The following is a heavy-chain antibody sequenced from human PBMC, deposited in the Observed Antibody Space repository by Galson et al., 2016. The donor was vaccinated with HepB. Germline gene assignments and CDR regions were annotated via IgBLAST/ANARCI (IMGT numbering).Heavy chain of an antibody. V-gene: IGHV3-53*01. CDR3: TTEDY. CDR2: LYPNGNT. Sequence: SLRLSCAASGVSVSDNFLTWVRQAPGQGLEWVSTLYPNGNTFYADPVRGRFNISGDNSKNPLFYQRDSLRPEDKAAYYCTTEDYWGQGTLVTVSS. CDR1: GVSVSDNF. J-gene: IGHJ4*02. D-gene: IGHD1-14*01.